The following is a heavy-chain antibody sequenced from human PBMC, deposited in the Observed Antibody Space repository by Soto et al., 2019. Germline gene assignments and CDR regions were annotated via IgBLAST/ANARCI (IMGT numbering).Heavy chain of an antibody. Sequence: EVQLVESGGGLVQPGGSLRLSRAASGFTFSSYWMSWARQAPGKGLKWVATIKKDGSEKYYVDSVKGRFTISRDNAKNSLYLQMNSLRAEDTAVYYCAGRPDGFDIWGQGTMVTVS. J-gene: IGHJ3*02. D-gene: IGHD1-1*01. CDR2: IKKDGSEK. CDR1: GFTFSSYW. V-gene: IGHV3-7*05. CDR3: AGRPDGFDI.